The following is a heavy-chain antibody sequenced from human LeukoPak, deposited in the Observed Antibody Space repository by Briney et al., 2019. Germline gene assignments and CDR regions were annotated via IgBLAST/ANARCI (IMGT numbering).Heavy chain of an antibody. CDR2: IYYSGTP. D-gene: IGHD6-13*01. CDR3: ARGFMMAGAGRGGFHY. V-gene: IGHV4-59*01. CDR1: GGSISSYY. J-gene: IGHJ4*02. Sequence: SETLSLTCIVSGGSISSYYWSWIRQPPPQGLEWVGYIYYSGTPNYNAYLKCRVSISVDTSKNQFSLKLSSVTAADTAVYYCARGFMMAGAGRGGFHYWGQGTLVTVSS.